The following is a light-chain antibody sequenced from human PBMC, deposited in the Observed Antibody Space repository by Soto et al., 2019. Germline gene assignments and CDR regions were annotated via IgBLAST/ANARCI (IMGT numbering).Light chain of an antibody. J-gene: IGKJ3*01. Sequence: EIVLTQSPGTLSLSPGKRATLSCRASHSLSSSYFACYQQKRDQAPRLINYGASSRATGIPNRFSGSGSGTYFTLTISRLEAEDFAVYYRQQYGCSPPYTFGPGTKVDIK. CDR3: QQYGCSPPYT. CDR1: HSLSSSY. CDR2: GAS. V-gene: IGKV3-20*01.